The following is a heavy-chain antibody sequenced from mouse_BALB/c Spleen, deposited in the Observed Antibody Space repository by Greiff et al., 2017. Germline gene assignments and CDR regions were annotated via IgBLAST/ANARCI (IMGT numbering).Heavy chain of an antibody. CDR3: TRGTTATLAY. CDR2: IYPSDSYT. J-gene: IGHJ3*01. Sequence: QVQLQQPGAELVRPGASVKLSCKASGYTFTSYWINWVKQRPGQGLEWIGNIYPSDSYTNYNQKFKDKATLTVDKSSSTAYMQLSSPTSEDSAVYYCTRGTTATLAYWGQGTLVTVSA. V-gene: IGHV1-69*02. CDR1: GYTFTSYW. D-gene: IGHD1-2*01.